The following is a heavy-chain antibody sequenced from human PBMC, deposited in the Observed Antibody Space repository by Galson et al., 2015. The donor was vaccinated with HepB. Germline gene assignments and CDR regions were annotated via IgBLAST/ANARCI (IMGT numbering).Heavy chain of an antibody. CDR2: IWYDGSNK. CDR1: GFTFSSFA. D-gene: IGHD3-3*01. CDR3: ARWSTEGGYFDY. V-gene: IGHV3-33*01. Sequence: SLRLSCAASGFTFSSFALHWVRQAPGKGLEWVAVIWYDGSNKYYADSVKGRFTISRDNSKKTVFLQMNSLRAEDTAVYYCARWSTEGGYFDYWGQGTLVTVSS. J-gene: IGHJ4*02.